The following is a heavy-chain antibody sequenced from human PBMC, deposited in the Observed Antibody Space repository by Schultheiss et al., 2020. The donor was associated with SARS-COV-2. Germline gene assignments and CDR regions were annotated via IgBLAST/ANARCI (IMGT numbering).Heavy chain of an antibody. CDR2: ISGGGDST. J-gene: IGHJ4*02. CDR3: AKGSNVQGYLDY. V-gene: IGHV3-23*01. Sequence: GGSLRLSCAASGFTFSSNAINWVRQAPGKGLEWVSGISGGGDSTYYADSVKGRFTISRDKFKNTLYLQMNSLRAEDTAVYYCAKGSNVQGYLDYWGQGTLVTVSS. CDR1: GFTFSSNA. D-gene: IGHD3-10*01.